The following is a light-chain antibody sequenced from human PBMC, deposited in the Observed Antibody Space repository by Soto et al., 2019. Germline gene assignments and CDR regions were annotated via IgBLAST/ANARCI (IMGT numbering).Light chain of an antibody. Sequence: EIVMTQSPATLSVSPGETATLSCRASQSVNSNLAWYQQKPGQAPRLLISDASTRPAGLPARFSGSGSGTEFTLTISSLQSEDFAVYFCQQSNNWPKTFGQGTKVEIK. CDR3: QQSNNWPKT. CDR1: QSVNSN. J-gene: IGKJ1*01. CDR2: DAS. V-gene: IGKV3-15*01.